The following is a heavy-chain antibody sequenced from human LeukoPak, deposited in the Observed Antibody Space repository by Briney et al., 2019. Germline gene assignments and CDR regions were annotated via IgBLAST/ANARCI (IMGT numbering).Heavy chain of an antibody. CDR1: GFTFSSYA. CDR3: AKVCGWGAVVTSCLDY. D-gene: IGHD2-2*01. V-gene: IGHV3-23*01. J-gene: IGHJ4*02. Sequence: GGSLRLSCAASGFTFSSYAMSWVRQAPGKGLEWVSAISGSGGSTYYADSVKGRFTISRDNSKNTLYLQMNSLRAEDTAVYYCAKVCGWGAVVTSCLDYWGQGALVTVSS. CDR2: ISGSGGST.